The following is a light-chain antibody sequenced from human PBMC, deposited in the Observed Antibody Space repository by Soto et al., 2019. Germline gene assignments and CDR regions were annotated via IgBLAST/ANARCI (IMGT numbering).Light chain of an antibody. CDR2: DGS. V-gene: IGKV1-5*01. CDR1: QSINTC. CDR3: HQYQNYSRT. Sequence: DIQMTQSPSTVSASVGDRITITCRASQSINTCLAWYRQRPGEAPQLLIYDGSTLAMGVPSRFSGSGSGTDFTPSISRLQPDDYATFYYHQYQNYSRTFGQGTQVEVK. J-gene: IGKJ1*01.